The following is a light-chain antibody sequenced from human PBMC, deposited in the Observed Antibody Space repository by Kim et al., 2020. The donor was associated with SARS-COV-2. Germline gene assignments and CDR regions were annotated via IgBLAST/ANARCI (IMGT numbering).Light chain of an antibody. Sequence: ATINCTSSQSVLYRSTNKNYLSWYPHKLGQPPKLLIYWASTLQSGVPVRFSGSGSATDFTLTISSLQAEDVTVYYCQQYYSTPRTFGQGTKVDI. CDR2: WAS. CDR3: QQYYSTPRT. CDR1: QSVLYRSTNKNY. J-gene: IGKJ1*01. V-gene: IGKV4-1*01.